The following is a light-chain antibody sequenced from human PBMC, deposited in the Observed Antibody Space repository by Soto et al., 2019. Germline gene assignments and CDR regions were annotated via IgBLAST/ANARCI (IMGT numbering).Light chain of an antibody. CDR1: QSVLYSSTNKNY. J-gene: IGKJ4*01. V-gene: IGKV4-1*01. Sequence: DIVLTQSPDSLAVSLGETATINCKSSQSVLYSSTNKNYLTWYQQKPGQPPKLLIYWASTRESGVPDRFSGSGSGTDFTLTISRLQAEDVAVYYCHQYHTVPLTFGGGTKVEIK. CDR2: WAS. CDR3: HQYHTVPLT.